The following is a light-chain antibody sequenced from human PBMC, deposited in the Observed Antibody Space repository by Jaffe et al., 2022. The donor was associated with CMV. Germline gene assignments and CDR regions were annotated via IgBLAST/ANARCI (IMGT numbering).Light chain of an antibody. CDR3: QQTYSVPLT. CDR2: TAS. V-gene: IGKV1-39*01. Sequence: DIQMTQSPSSLSSSVGDRVTITCRASRSIGTYLTWYQQKPGKAPNLLIYTASSLQSGVPSRFSGRGSGTEFTLTISSLQPEDFATYYCQQTYSVPLTFGGGTKVEIK. CDR1: RSIGTY. J-gene: IGKJ4*01.